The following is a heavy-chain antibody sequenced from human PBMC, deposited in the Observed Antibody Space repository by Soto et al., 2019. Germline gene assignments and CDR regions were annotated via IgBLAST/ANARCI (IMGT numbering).Heavy chain of an antibody. CDR2: IYYSGST. V-gene: IGHV4-39*01. D-gene: IGHD3-22*01. CDR3: ARGISGYYH. Sequence: QLQLQESGPGLVKPSETLSLTCTVSGGSISSSSYYWGWIRQPPGKGLEWIGSIYYSGSTYYNPSLKSRVTISGDPSKNQFSLKLSSVTAADTAVYYCARGISGYYHWGQGTLVTVSS. CDR1: GGSISSSSYY. J-gene: IGHJ5*02.